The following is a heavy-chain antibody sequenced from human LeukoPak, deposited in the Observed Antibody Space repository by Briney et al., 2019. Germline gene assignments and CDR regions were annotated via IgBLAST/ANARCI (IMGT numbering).Heavy chain of an antibody. V-gene: IGHV3-23*01. CDR3: AKEVWPGNTGWHLFDS. CDR2: ISASRRT. Sequence: GGSLRLSCAASGFTFSDYYMSWVRQAPGKGLEWVSAISASRRTYYADSVRGRFTISRDGSKNTLYLQMNSLRGEDTALYYCAKEVWPGNTGWHLFDSWGQGTLVTVSS. CDR1: GFTFSDYY. D-gene: IGHD6-19*01. J-gene: IGHJ4*02.